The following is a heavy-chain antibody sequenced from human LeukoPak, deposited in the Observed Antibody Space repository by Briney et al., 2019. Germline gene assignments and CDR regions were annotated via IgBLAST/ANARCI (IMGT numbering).Heavy chain of an antibody. V-gene: IGHV4-4*07. CDR2: IYTSGST. Sequence: SETLSLTCTVSGGSISSYYWSWIRQPAGKGLEWIGRIYTSGSTNYNPSLKSRVTMSVDTSKNQFSLKLSSVTAADTAVYYCARVGPFGYYYYYMDVWGKGTTVTVSS. J-gene: IGHJ6*03. D-gene: IGHD3-16*01. CDR1: GGSISSYY. CDR3: ARVGPFGYYYYYMDV.